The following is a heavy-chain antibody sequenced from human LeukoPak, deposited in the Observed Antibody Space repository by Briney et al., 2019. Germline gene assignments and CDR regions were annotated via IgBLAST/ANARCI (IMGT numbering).Heavy chain of an antibody. J-gene: IGHJ3*02. CDR1: GFTFSSYA. CDR3: AKASRDSSGYWGTSDAFDI. V-gene: IGHV3-9*01. CDR2: ISWNSGSI. Sequence: GGSLRLSCAASGFTFSSYAMHWVRQAPGKGLEWVSGISWNSGSIGYADSVKGRFTISRDNAKNSLYLQMNSLRAEDTALYYCAKASRDSSGYWGTSDAFDIWGQGTMVTVSS. D-gene: IGHD3-22*01.